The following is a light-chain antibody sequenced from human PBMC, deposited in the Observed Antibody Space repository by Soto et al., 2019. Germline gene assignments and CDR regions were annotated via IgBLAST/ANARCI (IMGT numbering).Light chain of an antibody. J-gene: IGKJ5*01. CDR2: DAS. CDR1: RSVSSY. V-gene: IGKV3-11*01. CDR3: QQRTNWPSST. Sequence: EIVLTQSPATLSLSPGERATLSCRASRSVSSYLAWYQQKPGQTPRLLIHDASNRATGIPVRFSGSGSGTDFTLPISSLEPEDFAVYYCQQRTNWPSSTFGQGTRLEIK.